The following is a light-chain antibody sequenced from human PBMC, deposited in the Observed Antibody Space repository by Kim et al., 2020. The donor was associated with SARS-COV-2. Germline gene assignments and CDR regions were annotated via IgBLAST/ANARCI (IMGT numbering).Light chain of an antibody. J-gene: IGLJ3*02. CDR3: QAWDSSTLWV. CDR2: QDS. CDR1: KLGDKY. V-gene: IGLV3-1*01. Sequence: SYELTQPPSVSVSPGQTASITCSGDKLGDKYACWYQQKPGQSPVLVIYQDSKRPSGIPERFSGSNSANTATLTISGTQAMDEADYYCQAWDSSTLWVFGG.